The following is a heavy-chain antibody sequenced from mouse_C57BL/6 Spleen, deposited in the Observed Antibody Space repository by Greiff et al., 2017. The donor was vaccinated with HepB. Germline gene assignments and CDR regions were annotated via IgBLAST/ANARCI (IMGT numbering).Heavy chain of an antibody. CDR3: AREDDGSSYRYFDV. Sequence: QVQLQQSGPELVKPGASVKISCKASGYAFSSSWMNWVKQRPGEGLEWIGRIYPGDGDTNYNGKFKGKATLTADKSSSTAYMQLSSLTSEDSAVYFCAREDDGSSYRYFDVWGTGTTVTVSS. CDR2: IYPGDGDT. V-gene: IGHV1-82*01. CDR1: GYAFSSSW. J-gene: IGHJ1*03. D-gene: IGHD1-1*01.